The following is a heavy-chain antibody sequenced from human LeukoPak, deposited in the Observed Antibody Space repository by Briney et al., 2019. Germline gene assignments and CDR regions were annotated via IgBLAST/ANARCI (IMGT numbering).Heavy chain of an antibody. J-gene: IGHJ4*02. D-gene: IGHD1-26*01. Sequence: GASVKVSCKASGYTFTSYYIHWVRQAPGEGLGWMGIINPSGGSTRYAQKFQCRVTMTRDTSTRTVYMELSSLRSEDTAVYYCARGQRLVGATTLLAFDYWGQGTLVTVSS. CDR3: ARGQRLVGATTLLAFDY. CDR1: GYTFTSYY. CDR2: INPSGGST. V-gene: IGHV1-46*01.